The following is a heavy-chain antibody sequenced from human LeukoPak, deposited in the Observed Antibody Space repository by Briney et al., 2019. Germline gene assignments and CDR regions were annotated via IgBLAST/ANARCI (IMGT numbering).Heavy chain of an antibody. CDR1: GGSISSYY. Sequence: SETLSLTCTVFGGSISSYYWSWIRQPPGKGLEWIGYIYHSGSTNYNPSLKSRVTISVDTSKNQFSLKLSSVTAADTAVYYCARGQWLPFDYWGQGTLVTVSS. J-gene: IGHJ4*02. CDR3: ARGQWLPFDY. CDR2: IYHSGST. D-gene: IGHD6-19*01. V-gene: IGHV4-59*08.